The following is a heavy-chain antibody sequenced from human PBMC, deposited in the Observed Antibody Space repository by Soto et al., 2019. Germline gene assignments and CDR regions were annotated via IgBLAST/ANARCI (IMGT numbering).Heavy chain of an antibody. D-gene: IGHD3-22*01. CDR3: ARRLRAINYYDSSGAVDY. Sequence: PSETLSLTCAVSGGSISSSNWWSWVRQPPGKGLEWIGEIYHSGSTNYNPSLKSRVTISVDKSKNQLSLKLSSVTAADTAVYYCARRLRAINYYDSSGAVDYWGQGTLVTVSS. CDR2: IYHSGST. CDR1: GGSISSSNW. J-gene: IGHJ4*02. V-gene: IGHV4-4*02.